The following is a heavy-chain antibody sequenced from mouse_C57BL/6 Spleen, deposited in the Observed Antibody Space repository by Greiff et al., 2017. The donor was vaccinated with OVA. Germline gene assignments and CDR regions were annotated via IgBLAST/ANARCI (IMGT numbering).Heavy chain of an antibody. J-gene: IGHJ3*01. CDR3: TRGATYDGYSWFAY. V-gene: IGHV1-5*01. CDR2: IYPGNSDT. CDR1: GYTFTSYW. Sequence: EVQLQQSGTVLARPGASVKMSCKTSGYTFTSYWMHWVKQRPGQGLEWIGAIYPGNSDTSYNQKFKGKAKLTAVTSASTAYMELSSLTNEDSAVYYCTRGATYDGYSWFAYWGQGTLVTVSA. D-gene: IGHD2-3*01.